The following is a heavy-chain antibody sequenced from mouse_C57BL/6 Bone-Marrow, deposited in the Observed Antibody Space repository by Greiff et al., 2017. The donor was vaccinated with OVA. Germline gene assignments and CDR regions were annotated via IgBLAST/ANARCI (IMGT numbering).Heavy chain of an antibody. CDR1: GFTFSDYY. J-gene: IGHJ3*01. Sequence: EVQLQESGGGLVQPGGSLKLSCAASGFTFSDYYMYWVRQTPEKRLEWVAYISNGGGSTYYPDTVKGRFTISRDNAKNTLYLQMSRLKSEDTAMYYCARHTYYSIPWFAYWGKGTLVTVSA. D-gene: IGHD2-5*01. V-gene: IGHV5-12*01. CDR2: ISNGGGST. CDR3: ARHTYYSIPWFAY.